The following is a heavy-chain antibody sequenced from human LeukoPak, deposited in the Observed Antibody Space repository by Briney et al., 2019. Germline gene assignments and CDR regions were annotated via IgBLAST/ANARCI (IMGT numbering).Heavy chain of an antibody. V-gene: IGHV3-23*01. J-gene: IGHJ4*02. D-gene: IGHD4-11*01. CDR3: ATPPTVTTINF. Sequence: PGGSLRLSCAASGFTFSSYAMNWVRQAPGKGLEWVSSISGSAGKTYYADSVKGRFTISGDNSKNTLYLQMNSLRVEDTALYYCATPPTVTTINFWGQGTLVTVSS. CDR1: GFTFSSYA. CDR2: ISGSAGKT.